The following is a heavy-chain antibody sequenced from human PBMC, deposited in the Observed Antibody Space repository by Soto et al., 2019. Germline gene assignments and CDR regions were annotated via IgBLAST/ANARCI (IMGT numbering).Heavy chain of an antibody. J-gene: IGHJ4*02. V-gene: IGHV4-61*01. D-gene: IGHD2-21*01. CDR2: IHYSGST. CDR1: GGSISRGTYY. Sequence: SETLSLTCAVSGGSISRGTYYWSWIRQPPGKGLEWIGFIHYSGSTNYNPSLKSRVTMSVDTSKNQFSLKLTSVNAADTAVYYCTRGGDAYKNGHWGQGTLVTVSS. CDR3: TRGGDAYKNGH.